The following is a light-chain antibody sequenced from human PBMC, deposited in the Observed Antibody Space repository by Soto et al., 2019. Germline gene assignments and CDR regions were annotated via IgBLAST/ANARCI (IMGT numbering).Light chain of an antibody. CDR3: QQYGSSPKT. CDR1: QSVSSSY. CDR2: GAS. J-gene: IGKJ1*01. V-gene: IGKV3-20*01. Sequence: EIVLTQSPGTLSSSPGERATLSCRASQSVSSSYLAWYQQKPGQAPRLLIYGASSRATGIPDRFSGSGSGTDFTLTISRLEPEDFAVYYCQQYGSSPKTFGQGTK.